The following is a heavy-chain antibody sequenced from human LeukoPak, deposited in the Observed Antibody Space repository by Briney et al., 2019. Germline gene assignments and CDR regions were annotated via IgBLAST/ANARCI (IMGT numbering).Heavy chain of an antibody. J-gene: IGHJ3*02. V-gene: IGHV4-59*01. CDR3: AGYSGSYSRYAFDI. CDR1: GGSISSYY. Sequence: SETLSLTCTVSGGSISSYYWSWIRQPPGKGLEWIGYIYYSGSTNYNPSLKSRVTISVDTSKNQFSLKLSSVTAADTAVYYCAGYSGSYSRYAFDIWGQGTMVTVSS. D-gene: IGHD1-26*01. CDR2: IYYSGST.